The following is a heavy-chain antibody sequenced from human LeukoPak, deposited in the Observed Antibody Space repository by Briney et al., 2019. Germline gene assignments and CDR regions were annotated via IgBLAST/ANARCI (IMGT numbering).Heavy chain of an antibody. CDR3: ARCRPIVVVPAAMYGKYYYYYGMDA. CDR1: GGSFSGYY. Sequence: PSETLSLTCAVYGGSFSGYYWSWIRQPPGKGLEWIGEINHSGSTNYNPSLKSRVTISVDTSKNQFSLKLSSVTAADTAVYYCARCRPIVVVPAAMYGKYYYYYGMDAWGQGTTVTVSS. J-gene: IGHJ6*02. CDR2: INHSGST. V-gene: IGHV4-34*01. D-gene: IGHD2-2*01.